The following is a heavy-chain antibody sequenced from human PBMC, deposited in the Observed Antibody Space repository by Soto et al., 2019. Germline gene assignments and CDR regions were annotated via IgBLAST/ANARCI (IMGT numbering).Heavy chain of an antibody. V-gene: IGHV3-15*01. CDR1: GFTFRNAW. CDR2: IRSKSDGGTA. Sequence: EVQLVESGGGLVKPGGSLRLSCAASGFTFRNAWMSWVRQAPGKGLEWVGRIRSKSDGGTADYPAPVKGRFTISRDDTKNTLYLQMNSLKTEDTAVYYCTTETADYVSMEPYWGQGTLVTVSS. D-gene: IGHD3-16*01. CDR3: TTETADYVSMEPY. J-gene: IGHJ4*02.